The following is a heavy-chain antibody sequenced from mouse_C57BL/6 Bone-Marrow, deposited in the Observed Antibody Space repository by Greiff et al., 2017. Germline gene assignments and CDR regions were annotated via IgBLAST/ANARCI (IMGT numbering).Heavy chain of an antibody. CDR1: GFNIKDDY. CDR3: TTGSLYFDY. V-gene: IGHV14-4*01. D-gene: IGHD6-2*01. J-gene: IGHJ2*01. Sequence: EVQLQQSGAELVRPGASVKLSCTASGFNIKDDYMHWVKQRPEQGLEWIGWLDPENGDTEYASKFQGKATITADTSSNTAYLQLSSLTSEDTAVYYCTTGSLYFDYWGQGTTLTVSS. CDR2: LDPENGDT.